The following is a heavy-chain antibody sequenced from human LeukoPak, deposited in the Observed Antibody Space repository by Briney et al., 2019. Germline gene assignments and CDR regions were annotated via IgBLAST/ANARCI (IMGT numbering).Heavy chain of an antibody. CDR3: ARETYYYDSSGYYYPGGFDY. V-gene: IGHV3-30*04. J-gene: IGHJ4*02. D-gene: IGHD3-22*01. Sequence: QSGGSLRLSCAASGFTFSSYAMHWVRQAPGKGLEWVAVISYDGSNKYYADSVKGRFTMSRDNAKNSLYLQMNSLRAEDTAVYYCARETYYYDSSGYYYPGGFDYWGQGTLVTVSS. CDR1: GFTFSSYA. CDR2: ISYDGSNK.